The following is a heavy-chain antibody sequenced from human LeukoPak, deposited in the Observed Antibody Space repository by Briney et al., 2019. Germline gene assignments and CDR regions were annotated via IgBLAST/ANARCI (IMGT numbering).Heavy chain of an antibody. Sequence: GGSLRLSCAASGFTVSSNYMSWVRQTPGKGLEWVSVIYSGGNTYYADSVKGRFTISRDNSKNTLYLQMNSLRAEDTAVYYCATDQRASGSYGSWGQGTLVTVSS. CDR2: IYSGGNT. J-gene: IGHJ5*02. CDR1: GFTVSSNY. D-gene: IGHD3-22*01. CDR3: ATDQRASGSYGS. V-gene: IGHV3-53*01.